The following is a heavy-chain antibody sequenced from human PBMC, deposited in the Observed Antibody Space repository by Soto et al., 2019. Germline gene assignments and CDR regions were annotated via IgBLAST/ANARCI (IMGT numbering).Heavy chain of an antibody. V-gene: IGHV4-34*01. CDR3: ATRITVFGLLIPPFDP. Sequence: SDTLPLNYSFNSLPVNGDNWYWIRKPTGKGLEWIGEINHTGGTHYNPSLKSRVTMSVDTSKNQFSLRLSSVTAADTAIYYCATRITVFGLLIPPFDPWGQG. CDR1: SLPVNGDN. J-gene: IGHJ5*02. CDR2: INHTGGT. D-gene: IGHD3-3*01.